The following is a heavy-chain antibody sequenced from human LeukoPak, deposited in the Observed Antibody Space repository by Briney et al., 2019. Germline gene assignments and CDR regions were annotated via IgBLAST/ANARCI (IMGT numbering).Heavy chain of an antibody. CDR3: AKRQPAARPFDY. CDR2: IRYDGSNK. V-gene: IGHV3-30*02. CDR1: GFTFSSYG. D-gene: IGHD6-6*01. Sequence: GGSLRLSCAASGFTFSSYGMHWVRQAPGKGLEGVAFIRYDGSNKYYADSVKGRFTISRDNSKNTLYLQMNSLRAEDTAVYYCAKRQPAARPFDYWGQGTLVTVSS. J-gene: IGHJ4*02.